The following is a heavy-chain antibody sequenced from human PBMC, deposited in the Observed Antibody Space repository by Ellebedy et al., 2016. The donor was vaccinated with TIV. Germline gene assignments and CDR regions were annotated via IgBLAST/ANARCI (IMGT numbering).Heavy chain of an antibody. CDR1: GLTFTDYG. CDR3: AGGRGWLVDY. Sequence: GESLKISCAASGLTFTDYGMNCFRQAPGKGLEWVANIKQDGSEQNYVGSVKGRFTISRDNAKNSLSLQMNTLRTEDTAVYYCAGGRGWLVDYWGQGIMVTVSS. J-gene: IGHJ4*02. D-gene: IGHD6-19*01. V-gene: IGHV3-7*01. CDR2: IKQDGSEQ.